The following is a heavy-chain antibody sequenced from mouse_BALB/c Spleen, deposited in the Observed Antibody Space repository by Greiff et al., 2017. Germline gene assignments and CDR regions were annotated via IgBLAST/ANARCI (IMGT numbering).Heavy chain of an antibody. D-gene: IGHD2-14*01. Sequence: QVQLQQSGADLAKPGASVKLSCTASGYTFTSYWMHWVKQRPGQGLEWIGYINPSTGYTEYNQKFKDKATLTADKSSSTAYMQLSSLTSEDSAVYYCARKGYRYEAMDYWGQGTSVTVSS. CDR2: INPSTGYT. V-gene: IGHV1-7*01. CDR3: ARKGYRYEAMDY. CDR1: GYTFTSYW. J-gene: IGHJ4*01.